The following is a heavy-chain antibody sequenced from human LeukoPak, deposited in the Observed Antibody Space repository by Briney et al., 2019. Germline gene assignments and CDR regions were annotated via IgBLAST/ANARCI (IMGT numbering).Heavy chain of an antibody. CDR1: GGSISSGSYY. V-gene: IGHV4-61*09. J-gene: IGHJ4*02. CDR2: IYYSGST. CDR3: ARALALGYPAEFFDY. Sequence: PSQTLSLTCTVSGGSISSGSYYWSWIRQPAGKGLEWIGYIYYSGSTNYNPSLKSRVTISVDTSKNQFSLKLSSVTAADTAVYYCARALALGYPAEFFDYWGQGTLVTVSS. D-gene: IGHD5-12*01.